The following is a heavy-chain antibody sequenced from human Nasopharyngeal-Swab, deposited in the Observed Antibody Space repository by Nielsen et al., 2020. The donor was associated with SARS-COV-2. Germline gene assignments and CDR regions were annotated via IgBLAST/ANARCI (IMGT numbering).Heavy chain of an antibody. J-gene: IGHJ4*02. Sequence: GSLRLSCVASGFTLGDYYMDWVRQAPGKGLEWLGHSRVKANSYTAEYAASVTGRFTFSREESKNFLQMNSLKTEDTAVYYCARVGICNNDWCGSYDSWGQGTLVTVSS. D-gene: IGHD3-9*01. V-gene: IGHV3-72*01. CDR2: SRVKANSYTA. CDR3: ARVGICNNDWCGSYDS. CDR1: GFTLGDYY.